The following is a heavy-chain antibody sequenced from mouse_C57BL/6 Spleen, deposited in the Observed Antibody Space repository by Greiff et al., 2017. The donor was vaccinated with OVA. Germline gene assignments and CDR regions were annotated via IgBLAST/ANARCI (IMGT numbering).Heavy chain of an antibody. CDR2: IWWDEDK. Sequence: QVTLKESGPGILQPSQTLSLTCSFSGFSLSTFGMGVGWIRQPSGKGLEWLAHIWWDEDKYYNPDLKSRLTIPKDTSKNQVCIKIANVDTAYTATYYCARIEGFITTGVAHWYFDGWGTGTTVTVSS. D-gene: IGHD1-1*01. J-gene: IGHJ1*03. CDR1: GFSLSTFGMG. CDR3: ARIEGFITTGVAHWYFDG. V-gene: IGHV8-8*01.